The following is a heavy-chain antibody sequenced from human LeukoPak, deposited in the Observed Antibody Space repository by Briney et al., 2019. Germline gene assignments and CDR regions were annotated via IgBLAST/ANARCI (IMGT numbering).Heavy chain of an antibody. J-gene: IGHJ4*02. CDR3: ARSSIVVVPAAIVSFYY. Sequence: SVNVPCKASGGTFSSYAISWVRQAPGQGLEWMGGIIPIFGTANYAQKFQGRVTITADESTSTAYMELSSLRSEDTAVYYCARSSIVVVPAAIVSFYYWGQGTLVTVSS. D-gene: IGHD2-2*01. V-gene: IGHV1-69*13. CDR2: IIPIFGTA. CDR1: GGTFSSYA.